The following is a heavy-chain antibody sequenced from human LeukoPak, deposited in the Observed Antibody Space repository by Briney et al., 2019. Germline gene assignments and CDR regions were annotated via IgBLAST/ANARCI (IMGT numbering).Heavy chain of an antibody. J-gene: IGHJ3*02. D-gene: IGHD6-13*01. CDR2: ISAYNGNT. CDR3: ARDWGIAADDAFDI. CDR1: GYTFTSYG. V-gene: IGHV1-18*01. Sequence: ASVKVSCKASGYTFTSYGISWGRQAPGQGLEWMGWISAYNGNTNYAQKLQGRVTMITETSTSTAYMALGSLRSDDTAVYYCARDWGIAADDAFDIWGQGTMVTVSS.